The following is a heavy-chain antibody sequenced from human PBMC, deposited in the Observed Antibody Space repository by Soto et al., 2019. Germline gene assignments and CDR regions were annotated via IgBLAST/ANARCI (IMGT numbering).Heavy chain of an antibody. D-gene: IGHD3-3*01. CDR3: ARETYYDFWSGYQRYYYYMDV. Sequence: GASVKASCKSSGYTFTSYGISCVRQAPGQGLEWMGWISAYNGNTNYAQKLQGRVTMTTDTSTSTAYMELRSLRSDDTAVYYCARETYYDFWSGYQRYYYYMDVWGKGTTVTVSS. V-gene: IGHV1-18*01. CDR2: ISAYNGNT. CDR1: GYTFTSYG. J-gene: IGHJ6*03.